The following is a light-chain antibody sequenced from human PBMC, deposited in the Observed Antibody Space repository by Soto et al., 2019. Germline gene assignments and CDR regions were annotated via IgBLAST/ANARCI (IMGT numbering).Light chain of an antibody. J-gene: IGLJ2*01. V-gene: IGLV2-14*03. CDR3: SSYTSSTTLV. CDR2: DVS. CDR1: SSDVGGYNY. Sequence: QSALTQPASVSGSPGQSITISCTGTSSDVGGYNYVSWYQHHPGKAPKLMIYDVSYRPSGISNRFSGSKSGNTASLTISGLQDEDEADYYCSSYTSSTTLVFGGGTKLTVL.